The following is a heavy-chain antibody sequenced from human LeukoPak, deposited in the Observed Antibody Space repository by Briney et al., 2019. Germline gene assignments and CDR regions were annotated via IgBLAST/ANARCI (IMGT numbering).Heavy chain of an antibody. D-gene: IGHD3-22*01. CDR1: GYTFTTYG. V-gene: IGHV1-18*01. CDR2: ISAYNGNT. J-gene: IGHJ5*02. CDR3: ARWLRGYNDWFDP. Sequence: ASVKVSCKTSGYTFTTYGIIWVRQAPGQGLEWMGWISAYNGNTNYAQNVQGRVTMTTDTSTGTACMELRSLRSDDTALYYCARWLRGYNDWFDPWGQGTLVTVSS.